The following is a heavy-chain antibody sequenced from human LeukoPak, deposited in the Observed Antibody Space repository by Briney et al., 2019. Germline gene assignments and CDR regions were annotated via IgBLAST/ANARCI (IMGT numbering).Heavy chain of an antibody. CDR1: GFTFSSHA. CDR2: ISGSGGST. J-gene: IGHJ4*02. D-gene: IGHD6-19*01. Sequence: GGSLRLSCAASGFTFSSHAMSWVRQAPGKGLEWVSAISGSGGSTYYAESVKGRFTISRDNSKNTLSLQMNSLRAEDTAVYYCAKDTPVAGASRKFDYWGQGTLVTVSS. CDR3: AKDTPVAGASRKFDY. V-gene: IGHV3-23*01.